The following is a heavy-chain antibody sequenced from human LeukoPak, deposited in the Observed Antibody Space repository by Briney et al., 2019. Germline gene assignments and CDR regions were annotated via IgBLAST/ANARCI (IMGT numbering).Heavy chain of an antibody. CDR1: GFTFSNYR. J-gene: IGHJ3*02. Sequence: GGSLRLSCAASGFTFSNYRMNWVRQAPGKGLEWVSSIGSSSTYIYYADSVKGRFTISRDNAKNSLYLQMNSLRAEDTAVYYCARAYCGGGSCSSGDDFDIWGQGTMVTVSS. D-gene: IGHD2-15*01. CDR2: IGSSSTYI. CDR3: ARAYCGGGSCSSGDDFDI. V-gene: IGHV3-21*01.